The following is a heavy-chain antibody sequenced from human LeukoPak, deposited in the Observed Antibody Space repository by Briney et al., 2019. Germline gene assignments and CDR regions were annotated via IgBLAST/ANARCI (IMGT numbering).Heavy chain of an antibody. D-gene: IGHD3-9*01. CDR3: ARAVGAFDWLPLFDF. CDR1: GGSFSGYY. V-gene: IGHV4-34*01. CDR2: INHSGST. Sequence: KPSETLSLTCAVYGGSFSGYYWSWIRQPPGKGLEWIGEINHSGSTNYNPSLKSRVTISVDTSKNQFYLNLSSVTAADTAVYYCARAVGAFDWLPLFDFWGQGALVTVSS. J-gene: IGHJ4*02.